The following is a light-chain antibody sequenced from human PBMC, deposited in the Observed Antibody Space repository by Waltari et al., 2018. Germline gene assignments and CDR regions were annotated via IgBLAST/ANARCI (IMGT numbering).Light chain of an antibody. CDR3: CSYAGSNTYV. Sequence: QSALTQPRSVSGSPGQSVTISCPGTSSDVGGYNYVSWYQQHPGKVPKLMIYDVSKRPSGVPDRFSGSKSGNTASLTISGLQAEDEADYYCCSYAGSNTYVFGTGTKVTVL. V-gene: IGLV2-11*01. CDR2: DVS. CDR1: SSDVGGYNY. J-gene: IGLJ1*01.